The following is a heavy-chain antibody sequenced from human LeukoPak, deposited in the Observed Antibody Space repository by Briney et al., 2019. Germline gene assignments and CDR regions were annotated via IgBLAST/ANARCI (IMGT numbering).Heavy chain of an antibody. Sequence: GGSLRLSCAASGFTFSTYAMHWVRQAPGKGLEWLALISWDGATKYYADSVKGRFSISRDNSKNTLFLQMSSLRPEDTSVYYCARVYGELSHFDYWGQGTLVAVSS. CDR2: ISWDGATK. J-gene: IGHJ4*02. CDR1: GFTFSTYA. V-gene: IGHV3-30-3*01. D-gene: IGHD3-10*01. CDR3: ARVYGELSHFDY.